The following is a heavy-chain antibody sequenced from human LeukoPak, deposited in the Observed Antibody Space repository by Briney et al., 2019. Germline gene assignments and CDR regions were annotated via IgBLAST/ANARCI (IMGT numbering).Heavy chain of an antibody. CDR1: GGTFSSYA. J-gene: IGHJ4*02. CDR3: ARAITYYYDSSGYPSFDS. D-gene: IGHD3-22*01. V-gene: IGHV1-69*05. Sequence: SSVKVSCKASGGTFSSYAISWVRQAPGQGREWMGRILPIFGTANYAQKFQGRVTITTDESTSTADMELSSLTSEDTAVYYCARAITYYYDSSGYPSFDSWGQGTLVSVSS. CDR2: ILPIFGTA.